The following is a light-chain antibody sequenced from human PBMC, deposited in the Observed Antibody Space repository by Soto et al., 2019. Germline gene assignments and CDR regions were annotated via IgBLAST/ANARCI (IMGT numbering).Light chain of an antibody. CDR1: QGISSS. CDR2: AAS. J-gene: IGKJ3*01. Sequence: DIQLTQSPSFLSASVGDRVTITCRASQGISSSLAWYQQGPGKAPKLLIYAASTLQRGVPSRFSGSGSGTEFTLTISSLQPEDFATYYCQHLHNYLFTFGPGTTVDIK. CDR3: QHLHNYLFT. V-gene: IGKV1-9*01.